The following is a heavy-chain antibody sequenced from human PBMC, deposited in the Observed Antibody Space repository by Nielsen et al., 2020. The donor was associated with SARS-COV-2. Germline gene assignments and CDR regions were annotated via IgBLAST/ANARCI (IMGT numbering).Heavy chain of an antibody. CDR1: GYSFTNYW. CDR2: IFPGDSDT. Sequence: GESLKISCQGSGYSFTNYWIAWVRQMPGKGLEWMGIIFPGDSDTRYSPSFEGQVTFSVDRSVSTAYLQWDSLEASDTAMYYCARISTNYYGSGSYYTNWFDPWGQGTLVTVSS. V-gene: IGHV5-51*01. J-gene: IGHJ5*02. D-gene: IGHD3-10*01. CDR3: ARISTNYYGSGSYYTNWFDP.